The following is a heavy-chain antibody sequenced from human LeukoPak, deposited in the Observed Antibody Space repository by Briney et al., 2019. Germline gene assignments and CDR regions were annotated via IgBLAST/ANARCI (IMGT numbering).Heavy chain of an antibody. D-gene: IGHD1-26*01. CDR2: IYDSGST. V-gene: IGHV4-4*07. CDR1: GGSISSYY. J-gene: IGHJ4*02. CDR3: ASYSGSNVYYAY. Sequence: SETLSLTCTVSGGSISSYYWSWIRQPAGKGLEWIGRIYDSGSTNYNPSLKSRVTMSVDTSKNQFSLKLSSVTAADTAVYHCASYSGSNVYYAYWGQGTLVTVSA.